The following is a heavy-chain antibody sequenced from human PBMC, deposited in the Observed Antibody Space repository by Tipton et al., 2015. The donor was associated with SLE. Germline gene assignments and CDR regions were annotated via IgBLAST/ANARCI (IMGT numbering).Heavy chain of an antibody. CDR2: VLDTGYT. J-gene: IGHJ4*02. V-gene: IGHV4-39*01. Sequence: TLSLTCHVAGGAIRNSPYYWAWIRQPPGKRLEWIGSVLDTGYTAYNPSHEGRMSISVDTSNNEFSLKLSSVTAADTAVYFCARQDLGRAATLTFDIWGLGTLVTVSS. CDR3: ARQDLGRAATLTFDI. D-gene: IGHD6-25*01. CDR1: GGAIRNSPYY.